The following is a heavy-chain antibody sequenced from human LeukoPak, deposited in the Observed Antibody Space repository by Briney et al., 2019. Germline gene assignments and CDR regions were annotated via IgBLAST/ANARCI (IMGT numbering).Heavy chain of an antibody. CDR2: ISSSSSYI. V-gene: IGHV3-21*01. CDR1: GFTFSSYS. CDR3: ASSPGIMGSGYAFDI. D-gene: IGHD3-10*01. J-gene: IGHJ3*02. Sequence: GGSLRLSCAASGFTFSSYSMNWVRQAPGKGLEWVSSISSSSSYIYYADSVKGRFTISRDNAKNSLYLQMNSLRAEDTAVYYCASSPGIMGSGYAFDIWGQGTMVTVSS.